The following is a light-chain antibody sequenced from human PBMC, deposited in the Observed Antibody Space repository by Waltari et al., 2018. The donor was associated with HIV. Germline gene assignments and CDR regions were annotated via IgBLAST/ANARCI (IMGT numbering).Light chain of an antibody. CDR3: QQYYSISSVT. CDR2: WAS. V-gene: IGKV4-1*01. J-gene: IGKJ2*01. CDR1: QSVLYTSNNKNY. Sequence: DIVMTQSPDSLVVSLGERATINCKSSQSVLYTSNNKNYLAWFQQTPGQPPKLLIYWASTRESGVPDRFTGSGSGTDFTLTISSLQAEDVAVYYCQQYYSISSVTFGQGTKLEIK.